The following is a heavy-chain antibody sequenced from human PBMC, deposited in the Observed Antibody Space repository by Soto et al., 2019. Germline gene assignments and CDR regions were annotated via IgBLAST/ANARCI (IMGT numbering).Heavy chain of an antibody. CDR3: ALAFRVYLVLASGV. J-gene: IGHJ6*04. V-gene: IGHV3-48*01. Sequence: GGSLRLSCAASEFQFNDYGLHWVRQAPGKGLEWISFISSGGGTMYYADSVKGRFTVSRDNAKNSLYLQMSSLGPEDTAVYYCALAFRVYLVLASGVWGKGTTVTVSS. CDR1: EFQFNDYG. CDR2: ISSGGGTM. D-gene: IGHD2-2*01.